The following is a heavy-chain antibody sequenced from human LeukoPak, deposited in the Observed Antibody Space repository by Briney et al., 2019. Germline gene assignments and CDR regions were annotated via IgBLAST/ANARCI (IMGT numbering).Heavy chain of an antibody. Sequence: GGSLRLSCAASGFTFSSYWMSWVRQAPGKGLEWVSSISSSSSYIYYADSVKGRFTISRDNAKNSLYLQMNSLRAEDTAVYYCARFPGSGSWYWGQGTLVTVSS. CDR2: ISSSSSYI. J-gene: IGHJ4*02. V-gene: IGHV3-21*01. CDR3: ARFPGSGSWY. D-gene: IGHD3-10*01. CDR1: GFTFSSYW.